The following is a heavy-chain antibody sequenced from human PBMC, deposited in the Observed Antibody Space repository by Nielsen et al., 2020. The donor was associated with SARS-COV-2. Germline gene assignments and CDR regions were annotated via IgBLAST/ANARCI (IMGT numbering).Heavy chain of an antibody. V-gene: IGHV3-30-3*01. J-gene: IGHJ3*02. Sequence: GESLKISCAASGFTFDDYAMHWVRQAPGKGLEWVAVISYDGSNKYYADSVKGRFTISRDNSKNTLYLQMNSLRAEDTAVHYCARLGCSSTSCYNGGAFDIWGQGTMVTVSS. CDR3: ARLGCSSTSCYNGGAFDI. CDR1: GFTFDDYA. CDR2: ISYDGSNK. D-gene: IGHD2-2*02.